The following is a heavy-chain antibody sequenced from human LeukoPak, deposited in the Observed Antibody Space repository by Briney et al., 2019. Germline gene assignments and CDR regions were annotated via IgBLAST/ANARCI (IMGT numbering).Heavy chain of an antibody. V-gene: IGHV4-59*01. CDR3: ARGSGNYYYYGMDV. Sequence: PSETLSLTCTVSGGSISSYYWSWIRQPPGKGLEWIGYTYYSGSTNYNPSLKSRVTISVDTSENQFSLNLTSVTAADTAVYYCARGSGNYYYYGMDVWGQGTTVTVSS. CDR2: TYYSGST. J-gene: IGHJ6*02. D-gene: IGHD1-26*01. CDR1: GGSISSYY.